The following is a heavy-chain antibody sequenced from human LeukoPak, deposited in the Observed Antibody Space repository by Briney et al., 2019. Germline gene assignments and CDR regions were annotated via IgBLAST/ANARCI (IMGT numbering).Heavy chain of an antibody. CDR1: GGSFSGYY. D-gene: IGHD3-3*01. J-gene: IGHJ4*02. V-gene: IGHV4-30-4*08. CDR3: ARGDKYYDFWSGPNDYYFDY. Sequence: PSETLSLTCAVYGGSFSGYYWSWIRQPPGKGLEWIGYIYCSGSTYYNPSLKSRVTISVDTSKNQFSLKLSSVTAADTAVYYCARGDKYYDFWSGPNDYYFDYWGQGTLVTVSS. CDR2: IYCSGST.